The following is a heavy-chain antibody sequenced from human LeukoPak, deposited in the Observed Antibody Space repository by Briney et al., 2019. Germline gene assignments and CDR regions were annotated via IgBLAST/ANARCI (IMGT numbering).Heavy chain of an antibody. J-gene: IGHJ6*03. CDR3: ARGYCSSTSCSGVGYMDV. CDR2: ISYSGST. CDR1: GGSISSSSYH. D-gene: IGHD2-2*01. V-gene: IGHV4-39*01. Sequence: SETLSLTCTVSGGSISSSSYHWGCVRQPPGKGLEWIGSISYSGSTYYNTSLKSRVTVSVDTSKNQFSLKLSSVTAADRAVYYCARGYCSSTSCSGVGYMDVWGKGTTVTVSS.